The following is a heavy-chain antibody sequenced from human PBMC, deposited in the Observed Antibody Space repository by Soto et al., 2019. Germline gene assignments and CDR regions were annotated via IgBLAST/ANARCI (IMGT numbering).Heavy chain of an antibody. Sequence: SETLSLTSTVSGGSISSSSYYWGWIRQPPGKGLEWIGSIYYSGSTYYNPSLKSRVTISVDTSKNQFSLKLSSVSAADTAVYYCARRXSTLTFGGVIVQYYFDYWGQGTLVTVSS. D-gene: IGHD3-16*02. CDR1: GGSISSSSYY. CDR3: ARRXSTLTFGGVIVQYYFDY. V-gene: IGHV4-39*01. J-gene: IGHJ4*02. CDR2: IYYSGST.